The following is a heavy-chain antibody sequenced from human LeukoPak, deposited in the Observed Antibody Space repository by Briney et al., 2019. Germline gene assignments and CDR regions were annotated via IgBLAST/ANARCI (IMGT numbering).Heavy chain of an antibody. CDR2: IIPSFGTA. CDR3: ASLGNDYGGNSGGVYFDY. Sequence: ASVKVSCKASGGTFSSYAISWVRQAPGQGLEWMGGIIPSFGTANYAQKFQGRVTITTDESTSTAYMELSSLRSEDTAVYYCASLGNDYGGNSGGVYFDYWGQGTLVTVSS. CDR1: GGTFSSYA. J-gene: IGHJ4*02. D-gene: IGHD4-23*01. V-gene: IGHV1-69*05.